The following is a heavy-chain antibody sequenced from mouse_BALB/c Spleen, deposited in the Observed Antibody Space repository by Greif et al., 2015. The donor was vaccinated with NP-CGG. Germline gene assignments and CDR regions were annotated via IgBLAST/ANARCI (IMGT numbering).Heavy chain of an antibody. CDR3: ARGLGYFDY. D-gene: IGHD3-3*01. V-gene: IGHV5-17*02. J-gene: IGHJ2*01. Sequence: EVMLVESGGGLVQPGGSRKLSCAASGFTFSSFGMHWVRQAPEKGLEWVAYISSGSSTIYYADTVKGRFTISRDNPKNTLFLQMTSLRSEDTAMYYCARGLGYFDYWGQGTTLTVSS. CDR1: GFTFSSFG. CDR2: ISSGSSTI.